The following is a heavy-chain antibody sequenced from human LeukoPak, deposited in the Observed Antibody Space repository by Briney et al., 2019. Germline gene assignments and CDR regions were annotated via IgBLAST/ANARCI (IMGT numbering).Heavy chain of an antibody. Sequence: SETLSLTCTVSGGSISSYYWSWIRQPPGKGLEWIGYIYYSGSTNYNPSLKSRVTISVDTSKNQFSLKLSSVTAADTAVYYCARILARQFTSFSDSSPYTYYYMDVWGKGTTVTVSS. CDR3: ARILARQFTSFSDSSPYTYYYMDV. J-gene: IGHJ6*03. CDR1: GGSISSYY. D-gene: IGHD2/OR15-2a*01. CDR2: IYYSGST. V-gene: IGHV4-59*01.